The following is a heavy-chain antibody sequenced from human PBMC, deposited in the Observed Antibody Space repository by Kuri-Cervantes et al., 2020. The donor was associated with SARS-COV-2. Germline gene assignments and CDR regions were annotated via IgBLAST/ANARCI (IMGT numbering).Heavy chain of an antibody. D-gene: IGHD3-22*01. J-gene: IGHJ3*02. CDR2: INPNSGGT. Sequence: ASVKVSCKASGYTFTGYYMHWVRQAPGQGLEWMGWINPNSGGTNYAQKFQGWVTMTRDTSISTVYMELSRLRSDDTAVYYCARSTPFRRLAVISQGGAFDIWCQGTMVTVSS. CDR1: GYTFTGYY. CDR3: ARSTPFRRLAVISQGGAFDI. V-gene: IGHV1-2*04.